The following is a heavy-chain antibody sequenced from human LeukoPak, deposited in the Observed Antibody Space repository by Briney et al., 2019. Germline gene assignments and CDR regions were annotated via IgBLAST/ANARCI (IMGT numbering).Heavy chain of an antibody. CDR1: GFTFDDYG. Sequence: GGSLRLSCAASGFTFDDYGMSWVRQAPGKGLEWVSGINWNGGSTGYADSVKGRFTISRDNAKNPLYLQMNSLRAEDTALYYCARDSLLPYGSGSYSPHNWFDPWGQGTLVTVSS. CDR2: INWNGGST. V-gene: IGHV3-20*04. D-gene: IGHD3-10*01. J-gene: IGHJ5*02. CDR3: ARDSLLPYGSGSYSPHNWFDP.